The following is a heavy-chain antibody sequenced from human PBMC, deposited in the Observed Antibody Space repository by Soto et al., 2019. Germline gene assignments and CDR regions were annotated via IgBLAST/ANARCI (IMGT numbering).Heavy chain of an antibody. Sequence: QIHLVQSGGEVERPGASVTVSCEGSGYIFTTYGLSWVRQTPAHGLEWMGWISTDSGYTQYSQLLQGRVTMTRDTSTNTAYMELRDLTFDDTGVYYCARDPPPGSLYGMDAWGQGTAVTVSS. V-gene: IGHV1-18*01. J-gene: IGHJ6*02. CDR2: ISTDSGYT. CDR1: GYIFTTYG. CDR3: ARDPPPGSLYGMDA.